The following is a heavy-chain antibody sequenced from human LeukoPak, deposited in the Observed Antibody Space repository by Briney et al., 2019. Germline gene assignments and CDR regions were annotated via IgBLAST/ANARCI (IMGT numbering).Heavy chain of an antibody. CDR2: INHSGST. Sequence: SETLSLTCAVYGGSFSGYYWSWIRQPPGKGLEWIGEINHSGSTNYNPSLKSRVTISVDRSKNQFSLKLSSVTAADTAVYYCARVDYDKNFDYWGQGTLVTVSS. CDR1: GGSFSGYY. D-gene: IGHD4-17*01. V-gene: IGHV4-34*01. J-gene: IGHJ4*02. CDR3: ARVDYDKNFDY.